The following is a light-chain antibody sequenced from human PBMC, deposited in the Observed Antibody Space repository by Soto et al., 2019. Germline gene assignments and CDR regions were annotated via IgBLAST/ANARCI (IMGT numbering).Light chain of an antibody. V-gene: IGKV1-5*03. CDR3: QHYNSYSEA. J-gene: IGKJ1*01. Sequence: IQMTQSPSTLSGTLADRVTITCRASQTISSWLAWYQQKPGKAPKLLIYKASTLKSGVPSRFSGSGSGTEFTLTISSLQPDGFATYYCQHYNSYSEAFGQGTKVDIK. CDR1: QTISSW. CDR2: KAS.